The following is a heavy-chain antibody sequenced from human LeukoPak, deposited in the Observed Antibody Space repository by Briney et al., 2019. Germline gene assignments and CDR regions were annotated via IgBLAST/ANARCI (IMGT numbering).Heavy chain of an antibody. D-gene: IGHD5-18*01. CDR2: IHTSGST. Sequence: PSETLSLTCTVSGGSISSYYWSWIRQPAGKGLEWIGRIHTSGSTNYNPSLKSRVTMSVDTSKNQFSLKLSSVTAADTAVYYCARGKVVTAMVAYYYMDVWGKGTTVTVSS. V-gene: IGHV4-4*07. CDR1: GGSISSYY. J-gene: IGHJ6*03. CDR3: ARGKVVTAMVAYYYMDV.